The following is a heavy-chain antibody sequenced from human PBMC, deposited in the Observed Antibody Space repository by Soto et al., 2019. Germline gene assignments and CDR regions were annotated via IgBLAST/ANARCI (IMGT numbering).Heavy chain of an antibody. CDR2: SSGSGYTT. CDR1: GFTFSSYA. V-gene: IGHV3-23*01. J-gene: IGHJ3*02. CDR3: AKAPYNYDSGGYYYSAFDI. Sequence: GGSLRLSCAASGFTFSSYAMGWVRQAPGQGLEWVSASSGSGYTTYHADSVKGRFTISRDNSQNTLSLQMNSLRAEDTAVYYCAKAPYNYDSGGYYYSAFDIWGQGTMVTVSS. D-gene: IGHD3-22*01.